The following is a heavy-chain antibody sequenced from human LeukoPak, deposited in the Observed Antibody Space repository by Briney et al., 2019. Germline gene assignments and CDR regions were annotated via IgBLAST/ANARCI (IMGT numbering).Heavy chain of an antibody. J-gene: IGHJ4*02. V-gene: IGHV3-23*01. D-gene: IGHD2-2*01. CDR2: ISSSGSST. CDR3: AKDIQLSY. CDR1: GFTFSGAA. Sequence: GGSLRLSCAVSGFTFSGAAMSWVRQAPGEGLEWVSLISSSGSSTNYADSVKGRFTVSRDDSKNTLYLQMNSLRAEDTAVYYCAKDIQLSYWGQGALVTVSS.